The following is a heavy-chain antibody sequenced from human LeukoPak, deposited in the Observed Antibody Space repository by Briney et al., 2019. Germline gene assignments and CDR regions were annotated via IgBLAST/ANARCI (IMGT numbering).Heavy chain of an antibody. CDR3: ARGLRYFDWSQNWFDP. J-gene: IGHJ5*02. V-gene: IGHV3-33*01. D-gene: IGHD3-9*01. CDR2: IWYDGRSK. Sequence: PGRSLRLSCAASGFNFSTYGMHWVRQAPGKGLEWVAVIWYDGRSKYYAGSVKGRFTISRDNSKNTLHMEMNSLRAEDTAVYYCARGLRYFDWSQNWFDPWGQGTLVTVSS. CDR1: GFNFSTYG.